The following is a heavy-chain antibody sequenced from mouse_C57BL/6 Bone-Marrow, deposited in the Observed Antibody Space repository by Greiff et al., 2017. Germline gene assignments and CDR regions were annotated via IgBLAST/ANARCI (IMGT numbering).Heavy chain of an antibody. CDR3: ARPTDGSPFAY. CDR2: IYPGSGNT. D-gene: IGHD1-1*01. V-gene: IGHV1-76*01. Sequence: QVQLQQSGAELVRPGASVKLSCKASGYTFTDYYINWVKQRPGQGLEWIARIYPGSGNTYYNEKFKGKATLTAETSSSTAYMQLTSLTSEDSAVYCGARPTDGSPFAYWGQGTLVTVSA. J-gene: IGHJ3*01. CDR1: GYTFTDYY.